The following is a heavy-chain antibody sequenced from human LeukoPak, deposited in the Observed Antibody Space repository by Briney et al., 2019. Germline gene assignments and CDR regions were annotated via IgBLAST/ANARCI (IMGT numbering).Heavy chain of an antibody. J-gene: IGHJ4*02. CDR1: GFTFSSYG. D-gene: IGHD4-23*01. CDR3: AKGVGGTFDY. CDR2: ISGSGGST. V-gene: IGHV3-23*01. Sequence: GGSLRLSCAASGFTFSSYGMHWVRQAPGKGLEWVSAISGSGGSTYYADSVKGRFTISRDNSKNTLYLQMNSLRAEDTAVYYCAKGVGGTFDYWGQGTLVTDSS.